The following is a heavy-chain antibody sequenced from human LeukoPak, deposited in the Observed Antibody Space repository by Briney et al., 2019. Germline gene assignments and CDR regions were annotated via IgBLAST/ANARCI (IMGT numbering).Heavy chain of an antibody. D-gene: IGHD5-12*01. J-gene: IGHJ4*02. CDR2: INLSGDRT. Sequence: ASVKVSCKASGYTFTSYYLHWVRQAPGQGLEWMGTINLSGDRTSYAQKIQGRVTMTRDTPTSTVYMELSSLTSEDTAVYYCARDIGSGYYNFDYWGQGTLVTVSS. V-gene: IGHV1-46*01. CDR3: ARDIGSGYYNFDY. CDR1: GYTFTSYY.